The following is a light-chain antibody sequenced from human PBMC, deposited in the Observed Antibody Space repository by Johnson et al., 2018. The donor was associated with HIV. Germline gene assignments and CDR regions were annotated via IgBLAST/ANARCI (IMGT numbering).Light chain of an antibody. CDR2: ENN. CDR3: GTWDRGLSAHYV. J-gene: IGLJ1*01. CDR1: SSNIEENS. Sequence: QSVLTQPPSVSAAPGQKVTISCSGSSSNIEENSVSWYQQLPGAAPKVLIYENNKRPSGIPDRFSGSTSGTSATLGITGLQTGDEADYYCGTWDRGLSAHYVFGTGTKVTVL. V-gene: IGLV1-51*02.